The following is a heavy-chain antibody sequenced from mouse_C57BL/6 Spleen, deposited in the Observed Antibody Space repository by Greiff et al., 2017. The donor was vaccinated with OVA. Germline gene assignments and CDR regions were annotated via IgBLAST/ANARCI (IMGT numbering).Heavy chain of an antibody. V-gene: IGHV1-80*01. Sequence: VMLVESGAELVKPGASVKISCKASGYAFSSYWMNWVKQRPGKGLEWIGQIYPGDGDTNYNGKFKGKATLTADKSSSTAYMQLSSLTSEDSAVYFCARGATDWYFDVWGTGTTVTVSS. CDR2: IYPGDGDT. D-gene: IGHD3-1*01. J-gene: IGHJ1*03. CDR1: GYAFSSYW. CDR3: ARGATDWYFDV.